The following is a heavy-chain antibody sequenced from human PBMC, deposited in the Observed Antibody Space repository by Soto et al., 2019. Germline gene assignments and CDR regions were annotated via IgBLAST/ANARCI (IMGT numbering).Heavy chain of an antibody. CDR3: AKDGRRAYSSSPDY. CDR1: GFTFSSYG. V-gene: IGHV3-30*18. Sequence: GGSLSLSCAASGFTFSSYGMHWVRQAPGKGLEWVAVISYDGSNKYYADSVKGRFTISRDNSKNTLYLQMNSLRAEDTAVYYCAKDGRRAYSSSPDYWGQGTLVTVSS. CDR2: ISYDGSNK. D-gene: IGHD6-6*01. J-gene: IGHJ4*02.